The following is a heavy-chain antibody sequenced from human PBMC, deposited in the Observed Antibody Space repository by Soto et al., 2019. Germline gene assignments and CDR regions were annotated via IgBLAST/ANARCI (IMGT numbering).Heavy chain of an antibody. CDR3: ARRIGRGAFDI. CDR2: IYYSGST. D-gene: IGHD2-15*01. J-gene: IGHJ3*02. Sequence: KPSETLSLSCTVSGGSISSGGYYWSWIRQHPGKGLEWIGYIYYSGSTYYNPSLKSRVTISVDTSKNQFSLKLSSVTAADTAVYYCARRIGRGAFDIWGQGTMVTVSS. V-gene: IGHV4-31*03. CDR1: GGSISSGGYY.